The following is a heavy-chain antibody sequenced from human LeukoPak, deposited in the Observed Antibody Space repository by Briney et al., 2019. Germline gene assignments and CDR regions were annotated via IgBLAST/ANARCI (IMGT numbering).Heavy chain of an antibody. CDR1: GLTLSNYV. V-gene: IGHV3-23*01. Sequence: PGGSLRLSCAASGLTLSNYVMSWVRQAPGKGLEWVSAISGSGSNTYYADSVKGRFTISRDNSKNTLYLQMNSLRAEDTAVYYCAKDRVQGSWYFDLWGRGTLVTVSS. J-gene: IGHJ2*01. D-gene: IGHD3-10*01. CDR2: ISGSGSNT. CDR3: AKDRVQGSWYFDL.